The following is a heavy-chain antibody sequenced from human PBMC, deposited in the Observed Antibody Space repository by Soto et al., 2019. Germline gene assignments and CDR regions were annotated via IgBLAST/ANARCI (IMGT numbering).Heavy chain of an antibody. V-gene: IGHV1-2*02. J-gene: IGHJ6*01. CDR3: ARDQSPSSGWPGMDV. CDR1: GYPFTDYY. Sequence: GSVKVFFRASGYPFTDYYMHWVRQAPGQGLEWMGWINPNSGGTNYSQKFQGRVTMTRDTSISTAYMELNRLRSDDTAVYYCARDQSPSSGWPGMDVWGQGTTVTVSS. CDR2: INPNSGGT. D-gene: IGHD6-19*01.